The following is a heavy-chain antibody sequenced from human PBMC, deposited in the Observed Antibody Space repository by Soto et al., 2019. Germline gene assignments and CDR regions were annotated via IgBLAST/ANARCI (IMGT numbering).Heavy chain of an antibody. Sequence: GGSLRLSCTASGFTFSSYSMNWVRQAPGKGLEWVSSISSSSSYIYYADSVKGRFTISRDNAKNSLYLQMNSLRAEDTAVYYCARDLGRLRFDYWGQGTLVTVSS. V-gene: IGHV3-21*01. CDR2: ISSSSSYI. CDR3: ARDLGRLRFDY. J-gene: IGHJ4*02. D-gene: IGHD4-17*01. CDR1: GFTFSSYS.